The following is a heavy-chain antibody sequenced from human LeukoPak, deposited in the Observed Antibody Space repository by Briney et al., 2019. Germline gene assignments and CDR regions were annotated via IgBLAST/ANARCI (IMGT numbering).Heavy chain of an antibody. D-gene: IGHD3-3*01. V-gene: IGHV4-30-4*08. CDR3: ARGGDDFWSGYCIDY. CDR2: IYYSGST. CDR1: GGSISSGDYY. J-gene: IGHJ4*02. Sequence: PSQTLSLTCTVSGGSISSGDYYWSWVRQPPGKGLEWIGYIYYSGSTCYNPSLKSRVTISVDTSKNQFSLKLSSVTAADTAVYYCARGGDDFWSGYCIDYWGQGTLVTVSS.